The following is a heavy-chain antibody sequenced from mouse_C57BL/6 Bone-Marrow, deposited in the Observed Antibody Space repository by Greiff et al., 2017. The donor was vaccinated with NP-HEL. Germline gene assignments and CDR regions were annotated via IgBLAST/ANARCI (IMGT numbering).Heavy chain of an antibody. CDR2: IDPETGGT. V-gene: IGHV1-15*01. CDR3: TIPFDY. J-gene: IGHJ2*01. Sequence: QVQLKQSRAELVRPGASVTLSCKASGYTFTDYEMHWVKQTPVHGLEWIGAIDPETGGTAYNQKFKGKAILTADKSSSTAYMELRSLTSEDSAVYYCTIPFDYWGQGTTLTVSS. CDR1: GYTFTDYE.